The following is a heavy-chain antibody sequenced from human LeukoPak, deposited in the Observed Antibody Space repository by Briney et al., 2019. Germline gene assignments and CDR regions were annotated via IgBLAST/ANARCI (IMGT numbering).Heavy chain of an antibody. V-gene: IGHV3-23*01. Sequence: GGSLRLSCAASGFTFSSYAMSWVRQAPGKGLEWVSTVNGGGVTTYYADSAKGRFTISRDNSKNTLYLQMNSLTAEDTAVYYCPKQSYASGWNPFDYWGQGILVTVSS. CDR1: GFTFSSYA. CDR3: PKQSYASGWNPFDY. D-gene: IGHD6-19*01. CDR2: VNGGGVTT. J-gene: IGHJ4*02.